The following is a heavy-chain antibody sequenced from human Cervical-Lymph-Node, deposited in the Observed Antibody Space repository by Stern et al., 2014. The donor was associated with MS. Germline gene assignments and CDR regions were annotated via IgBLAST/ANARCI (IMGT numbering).Heavy chain of an antibody. CDR1: GFSFSNSG. CDR2: MSFVGGNK. Sequence: VQLEESGGGVVQPGRSLTLSCAASGFSFSNSGMHWVRQAPGKGLEWVAVMSFVGGNKKYGDSVKGRFSIARDMANNTLFLQMNSLRPEDTAVYYCMGVGDAMHVWGQGTTVIVSS. J-gene: IGHJ6*02. V-gene: IGHV3-30*03. CDR3: MGVGDAMHV.